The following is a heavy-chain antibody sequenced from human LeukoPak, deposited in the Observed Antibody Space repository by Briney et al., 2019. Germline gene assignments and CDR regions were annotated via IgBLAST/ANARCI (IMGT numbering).Heavy chain of an antibody. CDR1: GGSISSSNW. Sequence: SGTLSLTCAVSGGSISSSNWWSWVRQPPGKGLEWIGEIIHSGSTYYNPSLKSRVTISVDTSKNQFSLKLNSVTAADTAVYYCARHYGPWGQGTLVTVSS. CDR2: IIHSGST. D-gene: IGHD3-16*01. V-gene: IGHV4-4*02. CDR3: ARHYGP. J-gene: IGHJ5*02.